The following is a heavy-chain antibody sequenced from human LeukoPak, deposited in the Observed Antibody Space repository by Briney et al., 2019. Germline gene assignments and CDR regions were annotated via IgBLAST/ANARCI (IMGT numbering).Heavy chain of an antibody. CDR3: ARRPSNSGSDDGPSGLDY. J-gene: IGHJ4*02. CDR1: VEPFSDYY. CDR2: INHSGST. V-gene: IGHV4-34*01. Sequence: SETLSLTCAVYVEPFSDYYWTWIRQPPGKGLEWIGEINHSGSTNYNPSFKSRVTISVDTSKNQFSLKMNSVTAADTAVYYCARRPSNSGSDDGPSGLDYWGQGTQVTVSS. D-gene: IGHD1-26*01.